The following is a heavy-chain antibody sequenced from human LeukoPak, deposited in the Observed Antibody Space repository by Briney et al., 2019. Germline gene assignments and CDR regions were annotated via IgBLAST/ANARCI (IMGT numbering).Heavy chain of an antibody. CDR3: ARDLSSSWYLHPHFDY. D-gene: IGHD6-13*01. Sequence: GGSLRLSCAASGFTFSDYYMSWIRQAPGKGLEWVSYISSSGSTIYYADSVKGRFTISRDNAKNSLYLQMNSLRAEDTAVYYCARDLSSSWYLHPHFDYWGQGTLVTVSS. J-gene: IGHJ4*02. CDR1: GFTFSDYY. V-gene: IGHV3-11*01. CDR2: ISSSGSTI.